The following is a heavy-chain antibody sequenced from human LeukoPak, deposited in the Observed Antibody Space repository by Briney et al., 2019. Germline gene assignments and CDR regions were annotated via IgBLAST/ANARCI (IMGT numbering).Heavy chain of an antibody. CDR3: AKELGNSGAFDY. V-gene: IGHV3-9*01. CDR1: GFTFDDYA. Sequence: PGGSLRLSCAASGFTFDDYAMHWVRHAPGKGLEWVSGISWNSGSIGYADSVRGRFTISRDNAKNSLYLQMNSLRAEDTALYYCAKELGNSGAFDYWGQGALVTVSS. J-gene: IGHJ4*02. D-gene: IGHD4-23*01. CDR2: ISWNSGSI.